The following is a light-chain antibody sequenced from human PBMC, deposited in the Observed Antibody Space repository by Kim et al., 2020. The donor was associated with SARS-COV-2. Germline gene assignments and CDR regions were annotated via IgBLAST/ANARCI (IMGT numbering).Light chain of an antibody. CDR3: CSYAGSYTMM. CDR2: DVK. Sequence: QSALTQPRSVSGSPGQSVTISCTGTSSDVGNYNYVSWYQQHPGKVPKLMIYDVKKRPSGVPDRFSGFKSGNTASLTISGLQAEDEADYYCCSYAGSYTMMFGGGTQLTVL. J-gene: IGLJ3*02. V-gene: IGLV2-11*01. CDR1: SSDVGNYNY.